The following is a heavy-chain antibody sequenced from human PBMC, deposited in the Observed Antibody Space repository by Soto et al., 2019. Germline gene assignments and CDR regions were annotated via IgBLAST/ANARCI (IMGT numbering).Heavy chain of an antibody. CDR1: GFTFSSYG. Sequence: GGSLRLSCAASGFTFSSYGMHWVRQAPGKGLEWVAVIWYDGSNKYYAGSVEGRFTISRDNSKNTLYLQMNSLRAEDTAVYYCASGDYYGSGSHSYYYYGMDVWGQGTTVTVSS. D-gene: IGHD3-10*01. V-gene: IGHV3-33*01. CDR2: IWYDGSNK. CDR3: ASGDYYGSGSHSYYYYGMDV. J-gene: IGHJ6*02.